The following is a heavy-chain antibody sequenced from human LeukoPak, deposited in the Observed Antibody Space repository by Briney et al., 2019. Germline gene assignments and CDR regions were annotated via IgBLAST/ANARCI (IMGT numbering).Heavy chain of an antibody. CDR3: AKERYGSGSFLLYPVDY. D-gene: IGHD3-10*01. J-gene: IGHJ4*02. CDR1: GFSFSSYA. Sequence: GGSLRLSRAASGFSFSSYAMSWVRQAPGKGLEWVSAVSGSGDSTYYADSVKGRFTISRDNSRNTLYMQMNGLRAEDTAVYYCAKERYGSGSFLLYPVDYWGQGTLVTVSS. CDR2: VSGSGDST. V-gene: IGHV3-23*01.